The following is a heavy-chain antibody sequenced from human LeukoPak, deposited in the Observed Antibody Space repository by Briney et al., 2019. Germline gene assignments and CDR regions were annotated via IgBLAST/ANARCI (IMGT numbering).Heavy chain of an antibody. CDR3: AKEDRLRTIDY. Sequence: GGSLRLSCAASGFTFGSYAASWVRQAPEKGLEWVSAIDGSGDNTYYADSVKGRFTISRDNSKNTLYLQMNSLRAEDTAVYYCAKEDRLRTIDYWGQGTLVTVSS. CDR2: IDGSGDNT. D-gene: IGHD4-17*01. J-gene: IGHJ4*02. V-gene: IGHV3-23*01. CDR1: GFTFGSYA.